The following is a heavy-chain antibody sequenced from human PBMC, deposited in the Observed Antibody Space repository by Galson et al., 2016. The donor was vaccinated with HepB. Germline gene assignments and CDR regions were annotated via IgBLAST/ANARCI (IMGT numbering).Heavy chain of an antibody. D-gene: IGHD2-15*01. J-gene: IGHJ4*02. V-gene: IGHV3-30*18. CDR2: VSHDASNQ. CDR3: AKRYCSGAGCYIDY. CDR1: GFTFSDYG. Sequence: SLRLSCAASGFTFSDYGIHWVRQAPGKGLEWVADVSHDASNQNYAVSVKGRFTISRDNSKDTLYMQMSSLRAEDTAVYYCAKRYCSGAGCYIDYWGQGTLVTVSS.